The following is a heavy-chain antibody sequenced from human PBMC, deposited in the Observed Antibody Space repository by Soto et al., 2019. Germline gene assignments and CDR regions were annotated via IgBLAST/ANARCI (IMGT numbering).Heavy chain of an antibody. D-gene: IGHD6-19*01. CDR2: IYHSGST. J-gene: IGHJ4*02. Sequence: QLQLQESGSGLVKPSQTLSLTCAVSGCSISSGGYSWSWIRQPPGKGLEWIGYIYHSGSTYYNPTRKSRVTISVDRSKNQFSLQLSSVTAADTAVYYCARAGGLGAVAVDYWGQGTLVTVSS. V-gene: IGHV4-30-2*01. CDR1: GCSISSGGYS. CDR3: ARAGGLGAVAVDY.